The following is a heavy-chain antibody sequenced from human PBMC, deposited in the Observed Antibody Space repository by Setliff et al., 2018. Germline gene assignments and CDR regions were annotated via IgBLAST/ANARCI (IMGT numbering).Heavy chain of an antibody. Sequence: LSLTCVVSGYSITNGYYWGWIRQPPGKGLEWIGSINHGGDTSYNPSLQSRVAISVDTSKNQFSLKLSSVTAADTAVYYCVRRTYYYDTSPMGWFDPWGQGILVTVSS. D-gene: IGHD3-22*01. J-gene: IGHJ5*02. V-gene: IGHV4-38-2*01. CDR2: INHGGDT. CDR3: VRRTYYYDTSPMGWFDP. CDR1: GYSITNGYY.